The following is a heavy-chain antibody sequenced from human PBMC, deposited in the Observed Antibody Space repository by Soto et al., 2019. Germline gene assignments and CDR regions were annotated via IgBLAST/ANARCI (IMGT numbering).Heavy chain of an antibody. V-gene: IGHV3-21*01. Sequence: GGSLRLSCAASGFTFGSYSMNWVRQAPGKGLEWVSSISSSSSYIYYADSVKGRFTISRDNAKNSLYLQMNSLRAEDTAVYYCARDLITGPIRHYYYYGMDVWGEGIKVT. D-gene: IGHD1-20*01. CDR3: ARDLITGPIRHYYYYGMDV. CDR1: GFTFGSYS. CDR2: ISSSSSYI. J-gene: IGHJ6*01.